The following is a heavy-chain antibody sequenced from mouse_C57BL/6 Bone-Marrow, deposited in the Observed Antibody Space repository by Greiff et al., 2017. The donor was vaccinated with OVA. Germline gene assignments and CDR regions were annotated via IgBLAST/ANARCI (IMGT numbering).Heavy chain of an antibody. CDR3: ATYYSNYGGFAY. D-gene: IGHD2-5*01. CDR1: GYTFTSYW. J-gene: IGHJ3*01. Sequence: VQLQQSGAELAKPGASVTLSCKASGYTFTSYWMHWVKQRPGQGLEWIGYINPSSGYTKYNQKFKDKATLTADKSSSTAYMQLSSLTYEDSAVYYCATYYSNYGGFAYWGQGTLVTVSA. CDR2: INPSSGYT. V-gene: IGHV1-7*01.